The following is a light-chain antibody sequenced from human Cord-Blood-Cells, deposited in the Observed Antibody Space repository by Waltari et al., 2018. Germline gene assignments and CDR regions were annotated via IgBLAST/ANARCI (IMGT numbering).Light chain of an antibody. CDR1: QSISSY. Sequence: DIQMTQCPSSLSASVGDRVTLTCRASQSISSYLNWYQQKPGKASKLLIYAASSLQSGVPSRFSGSGSGTHFTLTISSLQPEDFATYYCQQSYSTPMYSFGQGTKLEIK. CDR2: AAS. J-gene: IGKJ2*03. CDR3: QQSYSTPMYS. V-gene: IGKV1-39*01.